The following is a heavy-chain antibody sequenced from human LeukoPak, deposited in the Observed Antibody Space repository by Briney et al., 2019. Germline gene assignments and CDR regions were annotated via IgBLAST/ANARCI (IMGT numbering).Heavy chain of an antibody. Sequence: NPSETLSLTCTVSGGSISSNYWSWIRQPPGKGLEWIGYISYSGTTSYNPSLESRVTMSVGTSKNQFSLKLSSVTAADTAVYYCARTGYCTGGICYGGWFDPWGQGTLVTVSS. D-gene: IGHD2-15*01. CDR2: ISYSGTT. CDR3: ARTGYCTGGICYGGWFDP. CDR1: GGSISSNY. V-gene: IGHV4-59*01. J-gene: IGHJ5*02.